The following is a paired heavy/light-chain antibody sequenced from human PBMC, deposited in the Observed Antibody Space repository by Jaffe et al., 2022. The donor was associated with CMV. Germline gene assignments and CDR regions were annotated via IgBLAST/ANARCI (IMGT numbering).Heavy chain of an antibody. CDR2: IYSGGTT. CDR1: GFTVSSNY. Sequence: EVQLVESGGGLIQPGGSLRLSCAASGFTVSSNYMSWVRQAPGKGLEWVSIIYSGGTTYYADSVKGRFTISRDNSKNTLYLQMNSLRAEDTAVYYCATRTTGTTCLDYWGQGTLVTVSS. CDR3: ATRTTGTTCLDY. D-gene: IGHD1-1*01. V-gene: IGHV3-53*01. J-gene: IGHJ4*02.
Light chain of an antibody. CDR1: QSISSW. CDR3: QQYNSYPWT. V-gene: IGKV1-5*03. Sequence: DIQMTQSPSTLSASVGDRVTITCRASQSISSWLAWYQQKPGKAPKLLIYKASSLESGVPSRFSGSGSGTEFTLTISSLQPDDFATYYCQQYNSYPWTFGQGTKVEVK. CDR2: KAS. J-gene: IGKJ1*01.